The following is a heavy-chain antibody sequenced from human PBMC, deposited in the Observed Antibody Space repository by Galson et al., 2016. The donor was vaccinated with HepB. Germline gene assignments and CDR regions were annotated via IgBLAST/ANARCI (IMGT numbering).Heavy chain of an antibody. J-gene: IGHJ4*02. V-gene: IGHV1-18*04. CDR2: ISTYNGNT. CDR3: ARDSSSSDPYLDY. CDR1: GYTFTNYG. D-gene: IGHD6-6*01. Sequence: SVKVSCKASGYTFTNYGISWVRQAPGQGLEWMGWISTYNGNTNYAHNLQGRVTMTTDTSTRQAYLELRSLRSDDTAVYYCARDSSSSDPYLDYWGQGTLVTVSS.